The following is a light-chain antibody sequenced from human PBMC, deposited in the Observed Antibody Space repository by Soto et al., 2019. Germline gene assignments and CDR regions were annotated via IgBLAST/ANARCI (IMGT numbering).Light chain of an antibody. CDR2: AAS. V-gene: IGKV1-8*01. J-gene: IGKJ1*01. CDR1: QGISSY. CDR3: QQYYSYPWT. Sequence: AIRMTQSPSSLSASTGDRVTITCRASQGISSYLAWYQQKPGKAPKLLIYAASTLQSGVPSGFSGSGSGTDFTLTISCLQSEDFATYYCQQYYSYPWTSGQGTKVDI.